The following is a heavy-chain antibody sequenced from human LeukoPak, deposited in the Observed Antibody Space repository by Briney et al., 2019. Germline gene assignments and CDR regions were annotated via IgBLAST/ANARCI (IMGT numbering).Heavy chain of an antibody. CDR2: IYYSGST. J-gene: IGHJ4*02. Sequence: SETLSLTCAVSGGSITSYYWSWIRQPPGKGLEWIGSIYYSGSTNYNPSLKSRVTISVDTSKNQFSLKLSSVTAADTALYYCARENGYRYDYWGQGTLVTVSS. V-gene: IGHV4-59*01. CDR3: ARENGYRYDY. D-gene: IGHD5-18*01. CDR1: GGSITSYY.